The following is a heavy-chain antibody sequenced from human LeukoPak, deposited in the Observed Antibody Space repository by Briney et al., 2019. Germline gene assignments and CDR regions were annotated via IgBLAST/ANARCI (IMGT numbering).Heavy chain of an antibody. Sequence: NSSETLSLTCTVSGDSISSSTYYWGWIRQPPGKGLDYIGCIFYSGSTYYSPSLKSRVTISVDTSKNQFSLKLTSVTAADTAVYYCARDRGPYYMDVWGKGTTVTVSS. CDR1: GDSISSSTYY. V-gene: IGHV4-39*07. D-gene: IGHD5-24*01. CDR2: IFYSGST. J-gene: IGHJ6*03. CDR3: ARDRGPYYMDV.